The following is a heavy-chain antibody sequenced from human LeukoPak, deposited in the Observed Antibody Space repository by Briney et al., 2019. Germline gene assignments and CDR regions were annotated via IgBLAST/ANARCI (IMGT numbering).Heavy chain of an antibody. CDR2: MNPNSGNT. Sequence: KPGASVKVSCKASGYTFTSYDINWVRQATGQGLEWMGWMNPNSGNTGYAQKFQGRVTMTRNTSIGTAYMELSSLRSEDTAVYYCARLYGDYWYFDLWGRGTLVTVSS. D-gene: IGHD4-17*01. V-gene: IGHV1-8*01. CDR1: GYTFTSYD. CDR3: ARLYGDYWYFDL. J-gene: IGHJ2*01.